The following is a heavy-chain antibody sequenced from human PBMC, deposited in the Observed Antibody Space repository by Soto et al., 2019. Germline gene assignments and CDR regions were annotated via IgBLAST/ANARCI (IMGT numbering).Heavy chain of an antibody. J-gene: IGHJ4*02. CDR2: IYYSGST. V-gene: IGHV4-39*01. D-gene: IGHD2-15*01. Sequence: QLQLQESGPGLVKPSETLSLTCTVSGGSISSSSYYWGWIRQPPGKGLEWIGSIYYSGSTYYNPSLKSRVTISVDTSKTQFSLKLSSVTAADPAVYYCARRIAVVAATDYWGQGTLVTVSS. CDR1: GGSISSSSYY. CDR3: ARRIAVVAATDY.